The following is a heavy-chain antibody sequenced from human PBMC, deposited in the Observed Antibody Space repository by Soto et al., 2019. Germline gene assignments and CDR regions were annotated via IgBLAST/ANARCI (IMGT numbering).Heavy chain of an antibody. V-gene: IGHV4-34*01. CDR1: GGSFSGYY. D-gene: IGHD6-6*01. CDR3: ARGSIAARNYYYYMDV. J-gene: IGHJ6*03. CDR2: INHSGSN. Sequence: QVQLQQWGAGLLKPSETLSLTCAVYGGSFSGYYWSWIRQPPGKGLEWIGEINHSGSNNYNPSLKSRVTISVDTSKNQFSLKLSSVTAADTAVYYCARGSIAARNYYYYMDVWGKGTTVTVSS.